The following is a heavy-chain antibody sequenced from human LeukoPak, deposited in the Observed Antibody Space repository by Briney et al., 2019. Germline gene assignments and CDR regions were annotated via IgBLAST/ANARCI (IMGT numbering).Heavy chain of an antibody. V-gene: IGHV1-69*13. CDR3: ARVGYSSGWYGGGFDY. J-gene: IGHJ4*02. CDR1: GGTFSSYA. D-gene: IGHD6-19*01. CDR2: IIPIFGTA. Sequence: ASVKVSCKASGGTFSSYAISWVRQAPGQGLEWMGGIIPIFGTANYAQKFQGRVTITAGESTSTAYMELSSLRSEDTAVYYCARVGYSSGWYGGGFDYWGQGTLVTVSS.